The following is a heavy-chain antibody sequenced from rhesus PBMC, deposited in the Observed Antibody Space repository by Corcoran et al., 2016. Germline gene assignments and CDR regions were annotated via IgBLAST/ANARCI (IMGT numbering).Heavy chain of an antibody. CDR1: GYSFTSYW. Sequence: EVQLVQSGAEVKRPGESLKISCKTSGYSFTSYWISWVRQMPGKGLEWRGPIDPSASEPSYNPSFQGQVTLSADKSISTAYLQWSRLKASDTATYFCARGYNWNQGLGYWGQGVLVTVSS. CDR3: ARGYNWNQGLGY. V-gene: IGHV5-20*01. CDR2: IDPSASEP. D-gene: IGHD1-26*01. J-gene: IGHJ4*01.